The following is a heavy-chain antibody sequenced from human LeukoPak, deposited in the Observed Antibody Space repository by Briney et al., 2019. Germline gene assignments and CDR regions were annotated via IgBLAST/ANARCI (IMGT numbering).Heavy chain of an antibody. V-gene: IGHV3-48*01. J-gene: IGHJ4*02. D-gene: IGHD2-21*01. Sequence: PGGSLRLSCAASGFTFSSYSMDWVRQAPGKGLEWVSYISSSSSPIYYADSVKGRFAISRDNAKNSLYLQMKSLRVEDTALYFCVQGPYLDYWGQGTLVTVSS. CDR2: ISSSSSPI. CDR3: VQGPYLDY. CDR1: GFTFSSYS.